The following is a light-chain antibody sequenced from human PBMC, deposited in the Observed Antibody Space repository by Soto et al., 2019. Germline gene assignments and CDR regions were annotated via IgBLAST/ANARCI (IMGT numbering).Light chain of an antibody. Sequence: EIVLTQSPATLSLSPGENATLSCRTSQSVRSHLAWYQQTPGQAPRLLIYDVSNRATGIPARFSGTGSGTEFTPTISRLPPEDFAVYYCQQRRNGLTFGGGTKVETK. J-gene: IGKJ4*01. CDR2: DVS. CDR3: QQRRNGLT. CDR1: QSVRSH. V-gene: IGKV3-11*01.